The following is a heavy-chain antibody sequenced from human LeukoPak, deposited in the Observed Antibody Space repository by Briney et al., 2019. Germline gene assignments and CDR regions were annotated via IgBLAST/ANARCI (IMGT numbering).Heavy chain of an antibody. Sequence: PGGSLRLSCAASGFTVSNKYMTWVRQAPGKGLEWVSLIYSDGRTYYADSVKGRFTISRDNSKNTLYLQMNSLRAEDTAVYYCAKDLPYDSSGYPAVGGFDYWGQGTLVTVSS. CDR1: GFTVSNKY. D-gene: IGHD3-22*01. CDR2: IYSDGRT. CDR3: AKDLPYDSSGYPAVGGFDY. V-gene: IGHV3-53*05. J-gene: IGHJ4*02.